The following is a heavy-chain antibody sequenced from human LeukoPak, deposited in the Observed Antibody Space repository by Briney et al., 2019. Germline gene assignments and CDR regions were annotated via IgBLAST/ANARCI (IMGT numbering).Heavy chain of an antibody. CDR3: ARVQFPHFFDY. Sequence: GGSLRLPCAASGFTFSSYSMNWVRQAPGKGLEWVSSISSSSSYIYYADSVKGRFTISRDNAKNSLYLQMNSLRAEDTAVYYCARVQFPHFFDYWGQGTLVTVSS. J-gene: IGHJ4*02. D-gene: IGHD6-19*01. V-gene: IGHV3-21*01. CDR2: ISSSSSYI. CDR1: GFTFSSYS.